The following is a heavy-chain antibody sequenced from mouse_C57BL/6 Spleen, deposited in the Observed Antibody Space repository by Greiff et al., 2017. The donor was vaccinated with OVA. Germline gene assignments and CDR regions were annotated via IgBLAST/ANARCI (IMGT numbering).Heavy chain of an antibody. Sequence: VQLKESVAELVRPGASVKLSCTASGFNIKNTYMHWVKQRPEQGLEWIGRIDPANGNTKYAPKFQGKATITADTSSNTAYLQLSSLTSEDTAIYYCASSYDGYYENFDVWGTGTTVTVSS. CDR2: IDPANGNT. D-gene: IGHD2-3*01. CDR3: ASSYDGYYENFDV. V-gene: IGHV14-3*01. J-gene: IGHJ1*03. CDR1: GFNIKNTY.